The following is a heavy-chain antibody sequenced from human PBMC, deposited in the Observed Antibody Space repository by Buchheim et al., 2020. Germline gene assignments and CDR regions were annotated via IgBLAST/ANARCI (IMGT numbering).Heavy chain of an antibody. CDR1: GFTFSSYS. D-gene: IGHD3-22*01. V-gene: IGHV3-21*01. J-gene: IGHJ5*02. CDR3: ARVARESSGYYFWFDP. CDR2: ISSSSSYI. Sequence: EVQLVESGGGLVKPGGSLRLSCAASGFTFSSYSMNWVRQAPGKGLEWVSSISSSSSYIYYADSVKGRFTISRDNAKNSRYLQMNSLRAEDTAVYYCARVARESSGYYFWFDPWGQGTL.